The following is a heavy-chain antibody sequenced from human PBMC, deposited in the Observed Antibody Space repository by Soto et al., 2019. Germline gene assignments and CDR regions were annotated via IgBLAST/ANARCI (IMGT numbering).Heavy chain of an antibody. CDR3: EAETTFGKLSVV. CDR1: GDTDTNYV. CDR2: IFPKFGTT. D-gene: IGHD3-16*02. V-gene: IGHV1-69*01. Sequence: QEQLVQSGAEVKKPGSSVKVSCKASGDTDTNYVISWVRQAPGQGLEWMGGIFPKFGTTYSAQKLQDRLTITADESTSTVYMQLSSLRLDDTAVYYCEAETTFGKLSVVWGQGTTVTVSS. J-gene: IGHJ6*02.